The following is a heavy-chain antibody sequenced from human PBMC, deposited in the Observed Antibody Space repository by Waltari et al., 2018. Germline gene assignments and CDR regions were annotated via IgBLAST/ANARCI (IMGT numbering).Heavy chain of an antibody. CDR3: ASGGGRPFDY. CDR1: GFTFSTTW. CDR2: IKPDGSEK. D-gene: IGHD3-16*01. Sequence: EVQLVESGGALVQPGGSVRLSCEASGFTFSTTWMCWVRQSPGKGLEWVANIKPDGSEKYYVDSVKGRFTISRDNAKNSLYLQMNSLRAEDTAVYFCASGGGRPFDYWGQGTLVTVSS. J-gene: IGHJ4*02. V-gene: IGHV3-7*01.